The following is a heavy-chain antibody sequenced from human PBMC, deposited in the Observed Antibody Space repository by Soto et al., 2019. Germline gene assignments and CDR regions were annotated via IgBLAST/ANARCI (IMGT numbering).Heavy chain of an antibody. CDR3: VRVNADAYDV. Sequence: ASVKVSCKASGGTFSSYAISWVRQPKGKGLEWVSGITTGGNAYFADSVKGRFSISRENAKNSFYLQTSSLRAEDTAMYYCVRVNADAYDVWGQGTMVTVS. J-gene: IGHJ3*01. V-gene: IGHV3-13*01. CDR1: GGTFSSYA. CDR2: ITTGGNA.